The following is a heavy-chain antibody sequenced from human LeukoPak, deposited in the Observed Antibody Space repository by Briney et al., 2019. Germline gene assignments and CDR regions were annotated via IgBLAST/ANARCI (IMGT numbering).Heavy chain of an antibody. J-gene: IGHJ4*02. D-gene: IGHD1-26*01. V-gene: IGHV6-1*01. Sequence: SQTLSLTCAISGDSVSSNSAGWSWIRQSPSRGLEWLGRTYYRSKWYNDYAVSVKSRIITNPDTSKNQFSLQLNSVTPEDTAVYYCTRGGGAQDYWGQGTLVTVSS. CDR1: GDSVSSNSAG. CDR2: TYYRSKWYN. CDR3: TRGGGAQDY.